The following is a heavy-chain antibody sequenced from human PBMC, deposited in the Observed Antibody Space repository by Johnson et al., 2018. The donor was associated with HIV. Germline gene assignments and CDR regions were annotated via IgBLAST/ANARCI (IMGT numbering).Heavy chain of an antibody. CDR1: GFTFSSYG. CDR2: IWYDGSNK. Sequence: QVQLVESGGGVVQPGRSLRLSCVASGFTFSSYGMHWVRQAPGKGLEWVAVIWYDGSNKYYADSVKGRFTISRDNSKTTLYLQMKRLRAEDTALYYCAKESMSRIVVVVAAAPPTAFDIWGQGTMVTVSS. CDR3: AKESMSRIVVVVAAAPPTAFDI. V-gene: IGHV3-33*06. D-gene: IGHD2-15*01. J-gene: IGHJ3*02.